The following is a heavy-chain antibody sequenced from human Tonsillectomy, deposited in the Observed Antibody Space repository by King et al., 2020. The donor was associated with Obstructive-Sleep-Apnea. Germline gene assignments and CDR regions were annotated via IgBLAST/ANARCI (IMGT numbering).Heavy chain of an antibody. D-gene: IGHD6-19*01. CDR2: NYNSWRT. Sequence: VQLQESGPGLVKPSGTLSLTCTVSGDSISNNKWWSLVRQPPGKGLGWIGGNYNSWRTNYIPSLRTRVTKSEDQSKNQVSLKLNSVTAADTAVYYCARAPDYSRGWPGYYFDYWGQGTLVTVSS. CDR3: ARAPDYSRGWPGYYFDY. J-gene: IGHJ4*02. CDR1: GDSISNNKW. V-gene: IGHV4-4*02.